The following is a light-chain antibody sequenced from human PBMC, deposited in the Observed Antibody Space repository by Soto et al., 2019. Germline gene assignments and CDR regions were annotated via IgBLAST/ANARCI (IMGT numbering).Light chain of an antibody. Sequence: EIVLTQSPATLSLSPGERATLSCRASQSVSSYLAWYQQKPGQAPRLLIYDASNRATGIPARFSGSGSGTDLPLTINSLEPEDFAVYYCQQRSNWSLTVGGGTKVEIK. CDR2: DAS. CDR3: QQRSNWSLT. V-gene: IGKV3-11*01. CDR1: QSVSSY. J-gene: IGKJ4*01.